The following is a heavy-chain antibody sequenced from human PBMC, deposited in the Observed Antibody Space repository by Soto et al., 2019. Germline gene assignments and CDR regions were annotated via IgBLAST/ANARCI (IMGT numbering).Heavy chain of an antibody. J-gene: IGHJ6*02. CDR3: ARLSVVVAATPHYYYGMDV. V-gene: IGHV4-39*01. Sequence: SETLSLTCTVSGGSISSSSYYWGWIRQPPGKGLEWIGSIYYSGSTYYNPSLKSRVTISVDTSKNQFSLKLSSVTAADTAVYYCARLSVVVAATPHYYYGMDVWGQGTTVTVS. D-gene: IGHD2-15*01. CDR2: IYYSGST. CDR1: GGSISSSSYY.